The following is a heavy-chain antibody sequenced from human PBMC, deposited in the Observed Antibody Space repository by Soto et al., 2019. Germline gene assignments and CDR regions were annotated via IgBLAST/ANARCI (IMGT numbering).Heavy chain of an antibody. V-gene: IGHV4-31*03. D-gene: IGHD3-9*01. CDR3: ARVEVGLRYFGPLTYGMDV. CDR2: IYYSGST. Sequence: QVQLQESGPGLVKPSQTLSLTCTVSGGSIRSGRYYWSWIRQHPGKGLEWIGYIYYSGSTYYNPSLKSRVTISVDTSKNQFSLKLSSVTAADTAVYYCARVEVGLRYFGPLTYGMDVWGQGTTVTVSS. J-gene: IGHJ6*02. CDR1: GGSIRSGRYY.